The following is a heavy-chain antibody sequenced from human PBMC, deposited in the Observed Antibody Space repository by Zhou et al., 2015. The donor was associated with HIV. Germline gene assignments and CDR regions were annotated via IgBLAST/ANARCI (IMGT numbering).Heavy chain of an antibody. J-gene: IGHJ5*02. CDR2: INAGNGNT. Sequence: QVQLVQSGAEEKKPGASVKVSCKASGYTFTTYAMHWVRQAPGQRLEWMGWINAGNGNTKYSQKFQGRVTITRDTSASTAYMELSSLRSEDTAVYYCARSRVIVVVPADPKVVVSDPWGQGTLVHRLL. V-gene: IGHV1-3*05. CDR1: GYTFTTYA. D-gene: IGHD2-2*01. CDR3: ARSRVIVVVPADPKVVVSDP.